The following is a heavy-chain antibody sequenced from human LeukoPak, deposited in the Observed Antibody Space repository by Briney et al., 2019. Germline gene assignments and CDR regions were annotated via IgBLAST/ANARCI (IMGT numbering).Heavy chain of an antibody. CDR1: GITLSNYG. CDR3: AKRGVVIRVILVGFHKEAYYFDS. J-gene: IGHJ4*02. CDR2: ISGSGGGT. D-gene: IGHD3-22*01. Sequence: GGSLRLSCIVSGITLSNYGMSWVRQAPGKGLEWVAGISGSGGGTNYAGSVRGRFTISRDNPKNTLYLQMNSLRAEDTAVYFCAKRGVVIRVILVGFHKEAYYFDSWGQGALVTVSS. V-gene: IGHV3-23*01.